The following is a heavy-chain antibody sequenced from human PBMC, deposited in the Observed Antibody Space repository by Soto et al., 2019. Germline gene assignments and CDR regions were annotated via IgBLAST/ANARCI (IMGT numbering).Heavy chain of an antibody. D-gene: IGHD3-16*02. CDR3: AKLSLSSWQNPSAFDY. J-gene: IGHJ4*02. V-gene: IGHV3-23*01. Sequence: GGSLRLSCAVSGFTFSSYAMSWVRQAPGKGLECVSPISASGGSTFYADSVKGRFTTSRDNSRNTLYLQMNSLRAEDTALYYCAKLSLSSWQNPSAFDYWGQGTLVTVS. CDR2: ISASGGST. CDR1: GFTFSSYA.